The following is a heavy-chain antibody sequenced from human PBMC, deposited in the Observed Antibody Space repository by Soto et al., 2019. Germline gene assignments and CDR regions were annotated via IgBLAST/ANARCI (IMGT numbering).Heavy chain of an antibody. V-gene: IGHV3-7*04. CDR3: ARGNYGDPEGSDY. CDR1: GFTFSSYW. D-gene: IGHD4-17*01. J-gene: IGHJ4*02. Sequence: EVQLVESGGGLVQPGGSLRLSCAASGFTFSSYWMSWVRQAPGKGLEWVANIKQDGSEKYYVDSVKGRFTISRDNAKNSLYRQMNSLRAEDTAVYYCARGNYGDPEGSDYWGQGTLVTVSS. CDR2: IKQDGSEK.